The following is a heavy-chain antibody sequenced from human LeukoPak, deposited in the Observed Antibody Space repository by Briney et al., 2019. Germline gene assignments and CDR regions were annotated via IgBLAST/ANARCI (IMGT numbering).Heavy chain of an antibody. CDR1: GFTFSSYS. V-gene: IGHV3-21*01. CDR2: ISSSSYI. CDR3: ARDLAWGAFDY. J-gene: IGHJ4*02. Sequence: GGSLRLACAASGFTFSSYSMNWVRQAPGKGLEWVSSISSSSYIYYADSVKGRFTISRDNAKNSLYLQMNSLRAEDTAVYYCARDLAWGAFDYWGQGILVAVSS. D-gene: IGHD7-27*01.